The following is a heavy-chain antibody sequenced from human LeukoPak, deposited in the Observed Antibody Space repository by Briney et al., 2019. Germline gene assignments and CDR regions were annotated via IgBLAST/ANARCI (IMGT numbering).Heavy chain of an antibody. CDR3: ATVAQGDTAVYYFDY. D-gene: IGHD5-18*01. CDR2: FDPEDGET. V-gene: IGHV1-24*01. CDR1: GYALPELP. Sequence: ASVKVSFKFSGYALPELPMHWVRQAPGKGLEWMGGFDPEDGETIYAQKFQGRVTMTEDTSTDPVYMEMSSVRSEDTAVYYCATVAQGDTAVYYFDYWGQGTLVTVSS. J-gene: IGHJ4*02.